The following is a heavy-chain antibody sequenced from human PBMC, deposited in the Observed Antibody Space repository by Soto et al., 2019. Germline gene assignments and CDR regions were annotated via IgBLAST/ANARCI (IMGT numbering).Heavy chain of an antibody. J-gene: IGHJ3*02. Sequence: EVQLVESGGGLVQPGRSLRLSCAASGFTIDDYAMHWVRRAPEQRLEWVSGISSNSGSIGSADSVKGRFTISRDNAKNSRYLQITSLRAEEPGLYYCAKAVMEWKRYSLAFEIWGRGTMVTVS. CDR3: AKAVMEWKRYSLAFEI. CDR1: GFTIDDYA. CDR2: ISSNSGSI. V-gene: IGHV3-9*01. D-gene: IGHD2-15*01.